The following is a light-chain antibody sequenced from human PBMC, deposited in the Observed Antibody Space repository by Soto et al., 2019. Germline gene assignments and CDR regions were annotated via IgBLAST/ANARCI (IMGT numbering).Light chain of an antibody. CDR1: SSDVGSYNL. CDR2: EVS. J-gene: IGLJ2*01. CDR3: CSYAGSSTSAV. V-gene: IGLV2-23*02. Sequence: QSALTQPASVSGSPGQSITISCTGTSSDVGSYNLVSWYQQHPGKAPKLMIYEVSKRPSGVSNRFSGSKSGNTASLTISGLQAEHEADYYCCSYAGSSTSAVFGGGTKVTVL.